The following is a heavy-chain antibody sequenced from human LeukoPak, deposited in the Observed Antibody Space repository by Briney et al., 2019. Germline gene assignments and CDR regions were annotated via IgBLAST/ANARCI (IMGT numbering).Heavy chain of an antibody. J-gene: IGHJ5*02. Sequence: SQTLSHTCTVSGGSISSGGYYWSWIRQHPGKGLEWIGYIYYSGSTYYNPSLKSRVTISVDTSKNQFSLKLSSVTAADTAVYYCARDCEAAAGPGRTPFDWFDPWGQGTLVTVSS. CDR2: IYYSGST. CDR1: GGSISSGGYY. D-gene: IGHD6-13*01. CDR3: ARDCEAAAGPGRTPFDWFDP. V-gene: IGHV4-31*03.